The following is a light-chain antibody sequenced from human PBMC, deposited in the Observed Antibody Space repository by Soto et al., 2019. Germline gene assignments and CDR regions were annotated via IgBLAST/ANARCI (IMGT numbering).Light chain of an antibody. CDR2: LAY. CDR3: MQLLHPPLT. J-gene: IGKJ4*01. V-gene: IGKV2-28*01. Sequence: DIVMTQSPLSLPVTPGEPASISCRSSQSLLHSNGYNYLAWFLQKAGQSPQLLIYLAYSRASGVHDRFSGSGSGTDFTLEISSVEAEDVGIYYCMQLLHPPLTFGGGTKVDIK. CDR1: QSLLHSNGYNY.